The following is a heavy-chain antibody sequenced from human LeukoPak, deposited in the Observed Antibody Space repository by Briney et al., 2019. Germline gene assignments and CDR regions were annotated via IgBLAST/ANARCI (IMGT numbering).Heavy chain of an antibody. D-gene: IGHD4-17*01. CDR2: INSDGSST. Sequence: GGSLRLSCAASGFTFSSYAMSWVRQAPGKGLVWVSRINSDGSSTSYADSVKGRFTISRDNAKNTLYLQMNSLRAEDTAVYYCARDRSYGDYVLDYWGQGTLVTVSS. CDR3: ARDRSYGDYVLDY. V-gene: IGHV3-74*01. J-gene: IGHJ4*02. CDR1: GFTFSSYA.